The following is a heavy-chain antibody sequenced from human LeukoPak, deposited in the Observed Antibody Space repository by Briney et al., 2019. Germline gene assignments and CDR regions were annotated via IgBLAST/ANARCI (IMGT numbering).Heavy chain of an antibody. CDR3: ARSYDFWSGYYRYFDY. Sequence: SETLSLTCTVSGGSISSSSHYWGWIRQPPGTGLEWIGSIYYSGSTYYNPSLKSRVTISVDTSKNQFSLKLSSVTAADTAVYYCARSYDFWSGYYRYFDYWGQGTLVTVSS. D-gene: IGHD3-3*01. CDR2: IYYSGST. CDR1: GGSISSSSHY. J-gene: IGHJ4*02. V-gene: IGHV4-39*01.